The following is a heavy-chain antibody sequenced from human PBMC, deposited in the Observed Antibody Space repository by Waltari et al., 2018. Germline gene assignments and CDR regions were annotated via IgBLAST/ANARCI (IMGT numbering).Heavy chain of an antibody. D-gene: IGHD4-17*01. Sequence: QVQLVQSGAGVQKPGASVKVSCKASGYTFTGYYMHGVRQAPGQGLEWMGRINPNSGGTNYAQKFQGRVTMTRDTSISTAYMELSRLRSDDTAVYYCARPPTVTTAYFDLWGRGTLVTVSS. J-gene: IGHJ2*01. V-gene: IGHV1-2*06. CDR1: GYTFTGYY. CDR3: ARPPTVTTAYFDL. CDR2: INPNSGGT.